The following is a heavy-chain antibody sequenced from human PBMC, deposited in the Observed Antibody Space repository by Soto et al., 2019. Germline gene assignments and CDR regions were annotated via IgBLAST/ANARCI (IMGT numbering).Heavy chain of an antibody. J-gene: IGHJ6*03. CDR2: LHRGGPT. V-gene: IGHV3-66*04. CDR3: ARHDLLSDRGRCSGVPLDV. CDR1: GFTVSRKY. D-gene: IGHD2-15*01. Sequence: PEGSLSLSCAASGFTVSRKYMRGGRQAPGKRQAWVSLLHRGGPTSYADSEKGRFTISRDPSENTVHRQMDRMRAEDTDVYYCARHDLLSDRGRCSGVPLDVWPNGTTVYVS.